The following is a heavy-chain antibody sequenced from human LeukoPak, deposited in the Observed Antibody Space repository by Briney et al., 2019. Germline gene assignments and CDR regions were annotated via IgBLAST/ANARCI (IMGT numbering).Heavy chain of an antibody. Sequence: PGVSLRISCEASGFTFSNYCMSWVRQAPGKGLEWVANIKQDGIEKYYVDSVKGLFTIPRDNAKNTLYLPVNSLPAEETAVYYFARVYDSISCFVFDIWGRGTTVSVSS. CDR3: ARVYDSISCFVFDI. J-gene: IGHJ3*02. CDR2: IKQDGIEK. CDR1: GFTFSNYC. D-gene: IGHD2-2*01. V-gene: IGHV3-7*01.